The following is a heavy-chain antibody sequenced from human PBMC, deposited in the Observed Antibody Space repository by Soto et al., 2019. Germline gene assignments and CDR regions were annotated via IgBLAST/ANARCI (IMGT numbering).Heavy chain of an antibody. V-gene: IGHV3-7*05. D-gene: IGHD1-1*01. CDR2: IKQDGSEK. Sequence: GGSLRLSCAASGFTFSSYWMSWVRQAPGKGLEWVANIKQDGSEKYYVDSVKGRFTISRDNAKNSLYLQMNSLRAEDTAVYYCAREAFSEPNWFDPWGQGTLVTVSS. CDR3: AREAFSEPNWFDP. CDR1: GFTFSSYW. J-gene: IGHJ5*02.